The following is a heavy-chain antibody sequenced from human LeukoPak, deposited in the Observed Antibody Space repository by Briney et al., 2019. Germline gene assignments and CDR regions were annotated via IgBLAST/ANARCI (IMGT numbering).Heavy chain of an antibody. V-gene: IGHV1-46*01. J-gene: IGHJ4*02. CDR3: ARAGRYYGSGSYSASHY. CDR1: GYTFTSYY. CDR2: INPSGGST. Sequence: VASVKVSCKASGYTFTSYYMHWVRQAPGQGLEWMGIINPSGGSTSYAQKFQGRVTMTRDTSTSTVYMELSSLRSEDTAVYYCARAGRYYGSGSYSASHYWGQGTLITVSS. D-gene: IGHD3-10*01.